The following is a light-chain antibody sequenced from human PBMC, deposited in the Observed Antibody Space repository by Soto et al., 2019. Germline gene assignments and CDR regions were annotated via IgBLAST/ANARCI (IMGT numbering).Light chain of an antibody. CDR2: QAS. CDR3: LQDQSYWT. CDR1: QSISRQ. V-gene: IGKV1-5*03. J-gene: IGKJ1*01. Sequence: DIQMTQSPSTLSASVGDRVSITCRASQSISRQLAWYQQKPGKAPNLLIYQASNLETGVPSRFTGSGSGTDITLTTSSLQPDDLATYYCLQDQSYWTFGQGTKVEV.